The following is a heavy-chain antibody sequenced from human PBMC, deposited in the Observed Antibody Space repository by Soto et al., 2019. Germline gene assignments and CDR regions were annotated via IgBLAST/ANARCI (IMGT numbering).Heavy chain of an antibody. J-gene: IGHJ6*02. CDR2: IYYSGST. Sequence: WTWLRQPPGKGLEWIGNIYYSGSTNYNPSLKSRVTISVDTSKNQFSLKLRSVTAADTAVYYCAKVPYYYYGMDVWGQGTTVTVSS. CDR3: AKVPYYYYGMDV. D-gene: IGHD3-16*01. V-gene: IGHV4-61*06.